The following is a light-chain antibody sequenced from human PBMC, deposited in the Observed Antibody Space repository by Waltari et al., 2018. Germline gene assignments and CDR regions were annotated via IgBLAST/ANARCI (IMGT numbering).Light chain of an antibody. CDR3: QSYDTSLSVV. CDR1: GSNPGAGYD. V-gene: IGLV1-40*01. CDR2: GTS. J-gene: IGLJ2*01. Sequence: QSVLTQPPSVSGAPGQRVSISCPGTGSNPGAGYDVPWYQQLPGKAPRLLIYGTSSRPPGVPDRFFGSQSGTSASLAITGLQAEDEADYYCQSYDTSLSVVFGGGTKLTVL.